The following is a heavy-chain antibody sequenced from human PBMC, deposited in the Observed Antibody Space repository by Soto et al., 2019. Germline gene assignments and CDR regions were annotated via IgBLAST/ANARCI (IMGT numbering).Heavy chain of an antibody. V-gene: IGHV3-30*18. CDR2: ITYDGSNI. Sequence: QVQLVESGGGVVQPGRSLRLSCAASGFTFSSYGMHWVRQAPGKGLEWVAVITYDGSNIYYADSVKGRFTISRDNSKHTLYLQMNSVRADDTAVYYCAKDGSLWFGDPDVPIYCYDYGMDVWGQGTTVTVSS. J-gene: IGHJ6*02. CDR3: AKDGSLWFGDPDVPIYCYDYGMDV. CDR1: GFTFSSYG. D-gene: IGHD3-10*01.